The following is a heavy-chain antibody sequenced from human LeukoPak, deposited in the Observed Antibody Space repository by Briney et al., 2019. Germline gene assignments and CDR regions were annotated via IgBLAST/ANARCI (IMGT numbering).Heavy chain of an antibody. D-gene: IGHD2-8*01. V-gene: IGHV4-59*12. J-gene: IGHJ4*02. CDR1: GASISNYY. CDR2: IYYSVST. Sequence: SETLSLTCTVSGASISNYYWSWLRQPPGKGLEWIGYIYYSVSTNYNPSLKSRVTISVDTSKNQFSLKLSSVTAADTAVYYCARGNGFDYWGQGTLVTVSS. CDR3: ARGNGFDY.